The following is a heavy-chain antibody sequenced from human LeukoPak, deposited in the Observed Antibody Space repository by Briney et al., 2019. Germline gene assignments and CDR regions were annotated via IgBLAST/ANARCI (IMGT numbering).Heavy chain of an antibody. CDR3: ARAVYDYVWGSYRLGFDY. CDR1: GGSISSGDYY. D-gene: IGHD3-16*02. Sequence: PSQTLSLTCTVSGGSISSGDYYWSWIRQPPGKGLEWIGYIYYSGSTYYNPSPKSRVTISVDTSKNQFSLKLSSVTAADTAVYYCARAVYDYVWGSYRLGFDYWGQGTLVTVSS. J-gene: IGHJ4*02. V-gene: IGHV4-30-4*01. CDR2: IYYSGST.